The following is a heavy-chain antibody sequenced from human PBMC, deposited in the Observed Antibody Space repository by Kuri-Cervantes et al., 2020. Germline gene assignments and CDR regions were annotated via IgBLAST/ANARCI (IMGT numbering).Heavy chain of an antibody. CDR1: GFTFSDYS. J-gene: IGHJ4*02. CDR2: ISSSSSTI. D-gene: IGHD1-26*01. Sequence: GESLKISCAASGFTFSDYSLNWVRQAPGKGLEWVSYISSSSSTIYYADSVKGRFTISRDNAKNSLYLQMNSLRDEDTAVYYCATLPKWGFDYWGQGTLVTVSS. V-gene: IGHV3-48*02. CDR3: ATLPKWGFDY.